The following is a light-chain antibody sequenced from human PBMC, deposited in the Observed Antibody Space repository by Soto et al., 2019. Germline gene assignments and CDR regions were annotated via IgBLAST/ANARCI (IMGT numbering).Light chain of an antibody. CDR1: QSVSSY. V-gene: IGKV3-11*01. J-gene: IGKJ1*01. Sequence: EIVLTQSPATLSLSPGARATLSCRASQSVSSYLAWYQQKPGQAPRLLIYDASNRATGISARFSGSVSGTDFTLTISGLQPDDFANYYGQHYNTYSTWTFGQGTKVDIK. CDR3: QHYNTYSTWT. CDR2: DAS.